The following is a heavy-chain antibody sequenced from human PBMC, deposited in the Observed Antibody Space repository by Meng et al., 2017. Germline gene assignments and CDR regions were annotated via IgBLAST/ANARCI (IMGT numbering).Heavy chain of an antibody. Sequence: HVQLVQSGVELKTPGSSVKVSWKASGYTFTSYAMNWVRQAPGQGLEWMGWINTNTGNPTYAQGFTGRFVFSLDTSVSTAYLQISSLKAEDTAVYYCAREPYGYFTDYWGQGTLVTVSS. J-gene: IGHJ4*02. CDR2: INTNTGNP. V-gene: IGHV7-4-1*02. D-gene: IGHD5-18*01. CDR1: GYTFTSYA. CDR3: AREPYGYFTDY.